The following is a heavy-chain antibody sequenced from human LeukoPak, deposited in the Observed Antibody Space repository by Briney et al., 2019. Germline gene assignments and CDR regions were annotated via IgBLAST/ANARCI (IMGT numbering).Heavy chain of an antibody. D-gene: IGHD2-2*01. CDR3: VGPSCLRGCYCSTNP. Sequence: PGGSLRLSCEAAGFTFSDYYTRWVRQAPEKGLEWVSYISSSGDNTIHADSVKGRFTISRDIAKNSLYLQMNSLRDEDTAVYYCVGPSCLRGCYCSTNPWGQGTLVTVSS. CDR1: GFTFSDYY. CDR2: ISSSGDNT. J-gene: IGHJ5*02. V-gene: IGHV3-11*03.